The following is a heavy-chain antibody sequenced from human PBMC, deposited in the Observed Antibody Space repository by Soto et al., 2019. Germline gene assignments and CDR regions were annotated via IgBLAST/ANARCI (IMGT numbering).Heavy chain of an antibody. V-gene: IGHV4-59*08. CDR1: GDSISSYY. Sequence: SETLSLTCTVSGDSISSYYWSWIRQPPGKGLEWIGYIYYSGSTNYNPSLKSRVTISVDTSKNQFSLKLSSVTAADTAVYYCARHGYCSSTRCYYFDYWGQGTLVTVSS. D-gene: IGHD2-2*03. CDR2: IYYSGST. J-gene: IGHJ4*02. CDR3: ARHGYCSSTRCYYFDY.